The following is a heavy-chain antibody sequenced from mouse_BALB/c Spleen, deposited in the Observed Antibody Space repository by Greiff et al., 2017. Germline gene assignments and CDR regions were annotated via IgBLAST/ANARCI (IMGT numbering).Heavy chain of an antibody. CDR1: GFTFSSYA. J-gene: IGHJ2*01. CDR3: AREGYYGPYYFDY. D-gene: IGHD1-1*01. V-gene: IGHV5-6-5*01. Sequence: EVKLVESGGGLVKPGGSLKLSCAASGFTFSSYAMSWVRQTPEKRLEWVASISSGGSTYYPDSVKGRFTISRDNARNILYLQMSSLRSEDTAMYYCAREGYYGPYYFDYWGQGTTLTVSS. CDR2: ISSGGST.